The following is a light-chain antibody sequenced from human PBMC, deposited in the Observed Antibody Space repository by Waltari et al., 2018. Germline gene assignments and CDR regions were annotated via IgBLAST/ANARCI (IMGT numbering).Light chain of an antibody. CDR3: QQYSDTPLT. CDR2: WAS. J-gene: IGKJ2*01. V-gene: IGKV4-1*01. CDR1: QSLLHTSNNKNR. Sequence: DIVMTQSPDSLAVSLGERATINCRSTQSLLHTSNNKNRLGWYQQKPGQPPKLLIYWASTRASGVPDRFSGSGSGTDFTLTISSLQAEDVAVYYCQQYSDTPLTFGQGTKLEIK.